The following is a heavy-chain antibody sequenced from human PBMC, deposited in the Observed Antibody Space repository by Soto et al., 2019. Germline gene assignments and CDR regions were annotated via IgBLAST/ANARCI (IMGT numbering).Heavy chain of an antibody. Sequence: PSETLSLPCAGYGGSFSGYYWSWIRQPPGKGLEWVGEINHSGSTNYNPSLKSRVTISVDTSKNQFPLKLSSVTAADRAAYYCARGGGERRRDNSGSYRYYYYYGMDVWGQGTTVTVSS. CDR1: GGSFSGYY. CDR3: ARGGGERRRDNSGSYRYYYYYGMDV. CDR2: INHSGST. V-gene: IGHV4-34*01. D-gene: IGHD1-26*01. J-gene: IGHJ6*02.